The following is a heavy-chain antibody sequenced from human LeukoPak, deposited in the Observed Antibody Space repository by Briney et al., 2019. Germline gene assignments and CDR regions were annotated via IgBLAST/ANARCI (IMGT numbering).Heavy chain of an antibody. Sequence: GGSLRLSCAASGFTFSDYNMNWVRQAPGKGLEWVSYITDSGNTIHYADSVKGRFTISRDNAKNSLYLQMNSLRAEDTAVYYCARSIGLTGGGVDVWGQGTTVTVS. J-gene: IGHJ6*02. CDR1: GFTFSDYN. D-gene: IGHD3-9*01. V-gene: IGHV3-11*01. CDR3: ARSIGLTGGGVDV. CDR2: ITDSGNTI.